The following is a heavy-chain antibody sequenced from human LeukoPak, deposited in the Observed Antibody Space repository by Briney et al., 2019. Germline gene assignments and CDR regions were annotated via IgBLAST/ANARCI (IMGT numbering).Heavy chain of an antibody. D-gene: IGHD5-18*01. V-gene: IGHV3-20*04. CDR3: ARTRRGYSYGSPDY. CDR2: IHWNGGST. Sequence: GGFLRLSCAASGFTFDDYGMSWVRQAPGKGLEWVAGIHWNGGSTGYVDSVKGRFTISRDNAKNSLYLQMNSLRVEDTALYYCARTRRGYSYGSPDYWGQGTLVTVSS. CDR1: GFTFDDYG. J-gene: IGHJ4*02.